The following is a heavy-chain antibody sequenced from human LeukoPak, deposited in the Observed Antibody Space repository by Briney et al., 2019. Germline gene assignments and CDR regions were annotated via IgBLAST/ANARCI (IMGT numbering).Heavy chain of an antibody. D-gene: IGHD4-23*01. J-gene: IGHJ4*02. Sequence: ASVKVSCKASGYTLTSYDINWVRQATGQGLEWMGWMNPSSGKTGYARKFQGRISMTRNTSISTAYMELSSLRSEDTAVYYCARETPSRYFDYWGQGTLVTVSS. CDR1: GYTLTSYD. CDR2: MNPSSGKT. CDR3: ARETPSRYFDY. V-gene: IGHV1-8*01.